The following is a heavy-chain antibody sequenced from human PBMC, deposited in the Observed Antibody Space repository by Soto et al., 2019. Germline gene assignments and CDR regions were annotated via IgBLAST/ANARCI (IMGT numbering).Heavy chain of an antibody. CDR1: GYTFSCDY. J-gene: IGHJ6*04. Sequence: VKVSCTADGYTFSCDYMHVVLQAPGRRLEGMGWINPNSGGTNYAQKIQGRVTMTRDTYISTAYMELSRLRSDDTVVYYCGRXQDTFRRVVVTSYGIDVWGEGTTVTVSS. D-gene: IGHD3-22*01. CDR3: GRXQDTFRRVVVTSYGIDV. V-gene: IGHV1-2*02. CDR2: INPNSGGT.